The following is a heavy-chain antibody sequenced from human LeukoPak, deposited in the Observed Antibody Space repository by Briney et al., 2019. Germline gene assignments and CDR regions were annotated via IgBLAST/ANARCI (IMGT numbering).Heavy chain of an antibody. CDR3: ARDRYYYDSSGYPDY. V-gene: IGHV3-30-3*01. CDR1: GFTFSSYA. D-gene: IGHD3-22*01. Sequence: GGSLRLSCAASGFTFSSYAVHWVRQAPGKGLEWVAVISYDGSNKYYADSVKGRFTISRDNSKNTLYLQMNSLRAEDTAVYYCARDRYYYDSSGYPDYWGQGTLVTVSS. J-gene: IGHJ4*02. CDR2: ISYDGSNK.